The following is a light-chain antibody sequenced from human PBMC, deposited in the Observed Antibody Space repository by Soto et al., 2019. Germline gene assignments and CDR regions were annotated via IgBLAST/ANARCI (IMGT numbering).Light chain of an antibody. CDR2: DAS. V-gene: IGKV1-5*01. J-gene: IGKJ5*01. CDR1: HGISNC. CDR3: QQYNTFPIT. Sequence: EIQMTPSPSTLSSSAGVRVTITCRASHGISNCLAGYQHQPGTAPTLLISDASSLESGVPSRFSGTGSGTEFTLTISSLQPEDFATYYCQQYNTFPITFGQGTRLEIK.